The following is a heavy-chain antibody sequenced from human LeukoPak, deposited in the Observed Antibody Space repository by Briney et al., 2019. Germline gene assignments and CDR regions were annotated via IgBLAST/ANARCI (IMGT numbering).Heavy chain of an antibody. CDR3: ARQAYSSNLGWFDP. D-gene: IGHD6-13*01. V-gene: IGHV4-39*01. Sequence: SSETLSLTCTVSGGSISSSNSYWGWIRQPPGKGLEWIGNIYNSGSTYYNPSLKSRVTISVDTSKNQFSLKLSSVTAADTAVYYCARQAYSSNLGWFDPWGQGTLVTVSS. J-gene: IGHJ5*02. CDR2: IYNSGST. CDR1: GGSISSSNSY.